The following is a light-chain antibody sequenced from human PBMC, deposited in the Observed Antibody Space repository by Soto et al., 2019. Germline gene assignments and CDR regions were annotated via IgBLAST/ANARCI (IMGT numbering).Light chain of an antibody. CDR2: DAS. V-gene: IGKV3-11*01. CDR3: QQRGNWPPWT. Sequence: EIVLTQSPATLSLSPGQRATLSCRASQSVSSSLAWYQQKPGQAPRLLIYDASNRATGIPARFSGSGSGTDFTLTISSLEPEDFAVYYCQQRGNWPPWTFGHGTNVEIK. CDR1: QSVSSS. J-gene: IGKJ1*01.